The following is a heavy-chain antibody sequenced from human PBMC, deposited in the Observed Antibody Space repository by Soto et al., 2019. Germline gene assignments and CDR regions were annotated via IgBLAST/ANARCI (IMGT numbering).Heavy chain of an antibody. CDR3: ARGGIAAAGPIDY. CDR2: IIPILGIA. Sequence: QVQLVQSGAEVKKPGSSVKVSCKASGGTFSSYTISWVRQAPGQGLEWMGRIIPILGIANYAQKFQGRVTITADKSTSTAYMELSSLRSEDTAVYYCARGGIAAAGPIDYWGQGTLVTVSS. J-gene: IGHJ4*02. D-gene: IGHD6-13*01. V-gene: IGHV1-69*02. CDR1: GGTFSSYT.